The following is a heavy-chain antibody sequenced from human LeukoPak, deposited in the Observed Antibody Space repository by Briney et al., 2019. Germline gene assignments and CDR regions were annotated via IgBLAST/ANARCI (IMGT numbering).Heavy chain of an antibody. J-gene: IGHJ4*02. V-gene: IGHV3-23*01. D-gene: IGHD2-15*01. CDR1: GFTFSRYA. CDR2: NSASGVST. CDR3: ARYHLGHSHSDC. Sequence: GGSLRLSCETSGFTFSRYAMTWVRQPPGKGREWVSVNSASGVSTYYGDSVKGRFTISRDDSKNTLHMQINSLRVQDTAVYYCARYHLGHSHSDCWGRATLDTVSS.